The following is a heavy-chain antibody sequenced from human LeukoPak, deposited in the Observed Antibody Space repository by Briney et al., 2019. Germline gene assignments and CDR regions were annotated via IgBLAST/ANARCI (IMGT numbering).Heavy chain of an antibody. CDR3: PGSYYYGSGSYSDAFDI. V-gene: IGHV3-30*02. D-gene: IGHD3-10*01. J-gene: IGHJ3*02. CDR2: IRYDGSNK. Sequence: PGGSLRLSCAASGFTFSSYGMHWVRQAPGKGLEWVAFIRYDGSNKYYADSVKGRFTISRDNSKNTLYLQMNSLRAEDTAVYYCPGSYYYGSGSYSDAFDIWGQGTMVTVSS. CDR1: GFTFSSYG.